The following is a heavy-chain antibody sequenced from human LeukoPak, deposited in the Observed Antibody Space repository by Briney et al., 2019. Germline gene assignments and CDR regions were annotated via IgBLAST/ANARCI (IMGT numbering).Heavy chain of an antibody. D-gene: IGHD1-26*01. CDR2: IYTSGST. CDR1: GGSISSYY. Sequence: SETLSLTCTVSGGSISSYYWSWIRQSAGKGLEWIGRIYTSGSTNYNPSLKSRVTMSVDTSKNQFSLKLSSVTAADTAVYYCARAQSRKLNIVGATKGTIDYWGQGTLVTVSS. CDR3: ARAQSRKLNIVGATKGTIDY. J-gene: IGHJ4*02. V-gene: IGHV4-4*07.